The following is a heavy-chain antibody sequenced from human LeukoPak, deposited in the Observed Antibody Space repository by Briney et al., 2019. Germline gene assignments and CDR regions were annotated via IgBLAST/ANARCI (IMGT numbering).Heavy chain of an antibody. CDR1: GGSSSGYY. J-gene: IGHJ6*03. CDR2: IIFSVNT. Sequence: SEALSLTCGVYGGSSSGYYWGWVRLPPGKGLEWIGEIIFSVNTTYNPSLKSRVTISSETSKNEFSLQLTSVTAADTALYFCARKSREVATVRGVLMTGYSMDVWGKGTPVTVSS. D-gene: IGHD3-10*01. CDR3: ARKSREVATVRGVLMTGYSMDV. V-gene: IGHV4-34*12.